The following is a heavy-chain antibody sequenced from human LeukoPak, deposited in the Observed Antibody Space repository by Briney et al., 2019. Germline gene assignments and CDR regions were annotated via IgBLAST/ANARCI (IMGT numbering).Heavy chain of an antibody. CDR2: ISGSGGDT. V-gene: IGHV3-23*01. CDR1: GFTFSTYA. CDR3: AKVLSVTKDYWYGLDV. J-gene: IGHJ6*02. Sequence: GGSLRLSCAASGFTFSTYAMNWVRQAPGKGLESISRISGSGGDTYYIDSVRGRFTISRDNSKKTLFLQMNSLRAEDTAVYYCAKVLSVTKDYWYGLDVWGQGTTVTVSS. D-gene: IGHD4-17*01.